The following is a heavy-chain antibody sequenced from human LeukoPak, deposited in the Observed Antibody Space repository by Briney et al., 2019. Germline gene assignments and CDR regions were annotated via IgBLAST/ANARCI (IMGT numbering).Heavy chain of an antibody. CDR2: INPNHGDT. V-gene: IGHV1-2*02. CDR3: ARSPHILTGENFDY. Sequence: ASVKVSCKASGYTFTGYYMHWVRQAPGQGLEWMGWINPNHGDTNYAQKFQDRVTMTRDTSISTAYMHLSRLRSADTAMYYCARSPHILTGENFDYWGQGTLLTVSS. CDR1: GYTFTGYY. J-gene: IGHJ4*02. D-gene: IGHD3-9*01.